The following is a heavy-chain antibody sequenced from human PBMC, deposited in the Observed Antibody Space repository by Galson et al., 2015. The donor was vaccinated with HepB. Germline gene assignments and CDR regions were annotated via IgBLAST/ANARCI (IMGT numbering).Heavy chain of an antibody. V-gene: IGHV3-73*01. CDR2: IRGKPTNYAT. CDR1: GFTFSGSD. D-gene: IGHD3-3*01. J-gene: IGHJ4*02. Sequence: SLRLSCAASGFTFSGSDVHWVRQASGKGLEWVGHIRGKPTNYATAYAASVKGRFTISRDDSETTAYLQMSTLRTEDTAVYYCFGEGGYWGQGTLVTVSS. CDR3: FGEGGY.